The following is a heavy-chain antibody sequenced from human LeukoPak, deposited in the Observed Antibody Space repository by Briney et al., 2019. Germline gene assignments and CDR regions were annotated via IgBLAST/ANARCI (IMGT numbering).Heavy chain of an antibody. Sequence: GESLKISCKGSGYSFTSYWIGWVRQMPGKGLERMGIIYPGDSDTRYSPSFQGQVTISADKSISTAYLQWSSLKASDTAMYYCARGPNYYDSSVPFDYWGRGTLVTVSS. D-gene: IGHD3-22*01. CDR2: IYPGDSDT. CDR1: GYSFTSYW. CDR3: ARGPNYYDSSVPFDY. V-gene: IGHV5-51*01. J-gene: IGHJ4*02.